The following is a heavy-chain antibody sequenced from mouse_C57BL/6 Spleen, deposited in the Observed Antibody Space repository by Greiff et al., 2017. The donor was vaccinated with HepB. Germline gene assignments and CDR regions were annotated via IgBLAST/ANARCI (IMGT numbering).Heavy chain of an antibody. J-gene: IGHJ4*01. V-gene: IGHV3-6*01. CDR2: ISYDGSN. CDR3: ARDQAGGAMDY. CDR1: GYSITSGYY. D-gene: IGHD3-2*02. Sequence: ESGPGLVKPSQSLSLTCSVTGYSITSGYYWNWIRQFPGNKLEWMGYISYDGSNNYNPSLKNRISITRDTSKNQFFLKLNSVTTEDTATYYCARDQAGGAMDYWGQGTSVTVSS.